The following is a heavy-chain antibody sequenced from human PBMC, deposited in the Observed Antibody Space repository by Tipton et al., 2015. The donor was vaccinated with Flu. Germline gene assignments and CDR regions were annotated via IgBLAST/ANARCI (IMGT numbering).Heavy chain of an antibody. CDR1: GDSIVSGYY. CDR3: ARHTGDSVRGVVDY. V-gene: IGHV4-38-2*01. J-gene: IGHJ4*02. D-gene: IGHD3-10*02. CDR2: IYHSGTT. Sequence: TLSLTCSVSGDSIVSGYYWGWIRQPPGKGLEWIGTIYHSGTTYYNPSLKSRLTMSVDTSNNQFSLKLNSVTAADTAVYYCARHTGDSVRGVVDYWGQGTLVTVSS.